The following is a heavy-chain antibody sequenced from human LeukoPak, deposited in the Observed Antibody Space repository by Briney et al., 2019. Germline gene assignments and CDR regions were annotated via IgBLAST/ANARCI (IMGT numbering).Heavy chain of an antibody. Sequence: SETLSLTCTVSGGSISSYYWSWIRQPPGKGLEWIGYIYYSGSTNYNPSLESRVTISVDTSKNQFSLKLSSVTAADTAVYYCARAGCGGDCPPVWFDPWGQGTLVTVSS. J-gene: IGHJ5*02. CDR3: ARAGCGGDCPPVWFDP. CDR2: IYYSGST. CDR1: GGSISSYY. V-gene: IGHV4-59*01. D-gene: IGHD2-21*02.